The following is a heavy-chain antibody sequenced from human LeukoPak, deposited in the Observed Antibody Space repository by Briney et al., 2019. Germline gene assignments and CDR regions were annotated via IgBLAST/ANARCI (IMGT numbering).Heavy chain of an antibody. V-gene: IGHV4-39*07. CDR1: GVSISSSSYY. CDR3: ARGPYSNSWYALKNAFDV. J-gene: IGHJ3*01. Sequence: SETLSLTCTVSGVSISSSSYYWGWLRQPPGKGLEWIGSIYYSGSTYYNPSLKSRVTLSVDTSKNQFSLKLGSVTAADTAVYYCARGPYSNSWYALKNAFDVWGQGTMVSVSS. D-gene: IGHD6-13*01. CDR2: IYYSGST.